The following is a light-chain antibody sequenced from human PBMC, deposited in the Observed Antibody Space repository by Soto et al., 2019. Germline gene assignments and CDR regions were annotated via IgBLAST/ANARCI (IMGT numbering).Light chain of an antibody. V-gene: IGKV1-5*03. CDR1: QTVSSN. Sequence: DIQMTQSPSTLSGSVGDRVTITCRASQTVSSNLAWYQQKPGKAPRLLIYRASTMKGGIPSRFSGSGSGTEFTLTIDSLQPDDFATYYCQQYSDYWTFGQGTKVDI. CDR2: RAS. CDR3: QQYSDYWT. J-gene: IGKJ1*01.